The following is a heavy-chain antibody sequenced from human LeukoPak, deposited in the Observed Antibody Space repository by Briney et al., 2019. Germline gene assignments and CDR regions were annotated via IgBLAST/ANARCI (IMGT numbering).Heavy chain of an antibody. J-gene: IGHJ4*02. Sequence: GGSLRLSCAASGFTFSDYWMNWVRQAPGKGLEWVANIDQDGGGKYYLDSVKGRFTISRDNAKSSLYLQIDSLRAEATAVYYCARGDWAPFDYWGQGSLLTVSS. V-gene: IGHV3-7*01. CDR1: GFTFSDYW. CDR3: ARGDWAPFDY. CDR2: IDQDGGGK. D-gene: IGHD2-21*02.